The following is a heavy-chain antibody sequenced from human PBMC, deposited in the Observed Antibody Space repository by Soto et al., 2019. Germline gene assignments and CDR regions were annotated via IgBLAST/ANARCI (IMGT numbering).Heavy chain of an antibody. CDR1: GGSISSGDYC. D-gene: IGHD6-19*01. Sequence: QVQLQESGPGLVKPSQTLSLTCTVSGGSISSGDYCWSWIRQPPGKGLEWIGYIYYSGSTYYNPSLKRRVTISVDTSKNQFSLRLGSVTAADTAVYYRARERPDGCRLDPWGQGTLVTVSS. J-gene: IGHJ5*02. CDR3: ARERPDGCRLDP. V-gene: IGHV4-30-4*01. CDR2: IYYSGST.